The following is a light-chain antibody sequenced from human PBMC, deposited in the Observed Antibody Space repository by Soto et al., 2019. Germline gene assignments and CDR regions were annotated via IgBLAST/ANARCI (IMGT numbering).Light chain of an antibody. J-gene: IGLJ3*02. V-gene: IGLV2-14*01. CDR2: EVT. CDR3: SSYPGTGTVV. CDR1: SSDVGVYNL. Sequence: QSVLTQPASVSGSLGQSITISCTGTSSDVGVYNLVSWYQQHPGKAPKLMTYEVTNRPSGISDRFSGSKSGNTASLTISGLQADDEADYYCSSYPGTGTVVFGGGTKLTVL.